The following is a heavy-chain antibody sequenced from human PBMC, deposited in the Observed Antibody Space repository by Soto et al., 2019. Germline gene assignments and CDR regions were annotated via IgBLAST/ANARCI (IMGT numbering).Heavy chain of an antibody. CDR1: GFSFSSYW. CDR3: ARGDYYDSSCPFSAAFDI. D-gene: IGHD3-22*01. J-gene: IGHJ3*02. Sequence: GGSLRLSCAASGFSFSSYWMSWVRQAPGKGLEWVANIKEDGSQKWYVDSVKGRFTVSRDNAKNSLYLQMNSLRAEDTAVYYCARGDYYDSSCPFSAAFDIWAQGTMVTVSS. CDR2: IKEDGSQK. V-gene: IGHV3-7*04.